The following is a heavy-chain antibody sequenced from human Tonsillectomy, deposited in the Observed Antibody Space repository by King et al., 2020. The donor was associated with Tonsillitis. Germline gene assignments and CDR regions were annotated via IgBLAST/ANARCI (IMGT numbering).Heavy chain of an antibody. Sequence: VQLVESGGGVVQPGRSLRLSCAVSGFTFSSYGMHWVRQAPGKGLEWVAVISYDGSDKYYVDSVKGRFTISRDNSKNTLYLQMNSLRAEDTAMYYCARDQSPYDSSVYFSDWGQGTMATVS. CDR3: ARDQSPYDSSVYFSD. D-gene: IGHD3-22*01. CDR2: ISYDGSDK. V-gene: IGHV3-30*05. CDR1: GFTFSSYG. J-gene: IGHJ3*01.